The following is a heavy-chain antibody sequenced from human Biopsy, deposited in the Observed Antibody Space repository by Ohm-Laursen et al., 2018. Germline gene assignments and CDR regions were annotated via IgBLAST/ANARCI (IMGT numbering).Heavy chain of an antibody. CDR1: GFTFSSYV. V-gene: IGHV3-23*01. D-gene: IGHD1-1*01. J-gene: IGHJ3*02. CDR3: AKGRVGNSGSLDI. Sequence: SLRLSCAATGFTFSSYVMSWVRQAPGKGLECVSTISGSGSTTYYADSVKGRFTISRDNSKNTLYLQMNSLRAEDTAIYYCAKGRVGNSGSLDIWGHGTMVTVSS. CDR2: ISGSGSTT.